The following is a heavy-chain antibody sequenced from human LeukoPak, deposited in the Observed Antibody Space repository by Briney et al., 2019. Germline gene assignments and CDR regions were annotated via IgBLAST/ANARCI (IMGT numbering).Heavy chain of an antibody. CDR3: SGYIAAAIDAFDI. V-gene: IGHV4-38-2*02. J-gene: IGHJ3*02. CDR1: GYSISSGYY. D-gene: IGHD6-13*01. CDR2: IYHSGST. Sequence: SETLSLTCTVSGYSISSGYYWGWIRQPPGKGLEWIGSIYHSGSTYYNPSLKSRVTISVDTSKNQFSLKLSSVTAADTAVYYCSGYIAAAIDAFDIWGQGTMVTVSS.